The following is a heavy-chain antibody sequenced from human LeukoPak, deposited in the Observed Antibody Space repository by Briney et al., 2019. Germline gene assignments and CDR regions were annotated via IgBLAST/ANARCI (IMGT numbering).Heavy chain of an antibody. Sequence: PSETLSLTCTVSGGSISSSSYSWGWIRQPPGKGLEWIGSIYYSGSTYYNPSLKSRVTISVDTSKNQFSLKLSSVTAADTAVYYCARQEGSQHFDYWGQGTLVTVSS. CDR1: GGSISSSSYS. J-gene: IGHJ4*02. CDR2: IYYSGST. CDR3: ARQEGSQHFDY. V-gene: IGHV4-39*01.